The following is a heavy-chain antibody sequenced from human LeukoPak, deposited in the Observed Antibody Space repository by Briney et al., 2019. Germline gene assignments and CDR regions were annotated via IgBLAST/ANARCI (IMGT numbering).Heavy chain of an antibody. CDR2: IWYDGSNK. Sequence: PGGSLRLSCEASGFTFSRYAMHWVRQAPGKGLEWVAVIWYDGSNKYYADSVKGRFTISRDNSKNTLYLQMNSLRAEDTAVYYCAKVSVYVYYGMDVWGQGTTVTVSS. CDR1: GFTFSRYA. J-gene: IGHJ6*02. D-gene: IGHD3-16*02. CDR3: AKVSVYVYYGMDV. V-gene: IGHV3-30*02.